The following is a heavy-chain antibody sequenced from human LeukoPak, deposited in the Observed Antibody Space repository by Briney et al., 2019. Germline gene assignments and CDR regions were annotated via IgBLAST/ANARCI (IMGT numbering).Heavy chain of an antibody. CDR2: IKQDGSDK. Sequence: GGSLRLSRAASGXTFSRNWMSWLRQAPGRGLEWVANIKQDGSDKYYVDSVKGRFTISRDNAKTSLFLQMNSLRVEDTAVYYCAREVYGDNYFDYWGRGTLVTLAS. D-gene: IGHD4-17*01. CDR3: AREVYGDNYFDY. V-gene: IGHV3-7*05. CDR1: GXTFSRNW. J-gene: IGHJ4*02.